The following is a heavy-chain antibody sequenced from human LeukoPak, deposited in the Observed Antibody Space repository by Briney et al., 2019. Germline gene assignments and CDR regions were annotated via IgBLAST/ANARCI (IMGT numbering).Heavy chain of an antibody. CDR2: INPNSGGT. V-gene: IGHV1-2*02. Sequence: ASVKVSCKASGYTFTGYYMHWVRQAPGQGLEWMGWINPNSGGTNYAQKLQGRVTITRDTSISTAYMELSRLRSDDTAVYYCARGEDSYDSSGYWGQGTLVTVSS. D-gene: IGHD3-22*01. J-gene: IGHJ4*02. CDR3: ARGEDSYDSSGY. CDR1: GYTFTGYY.